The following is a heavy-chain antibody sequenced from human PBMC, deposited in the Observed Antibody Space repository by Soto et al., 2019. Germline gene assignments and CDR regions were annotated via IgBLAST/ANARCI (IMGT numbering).Heavy chain of an antibody. CDR1: GGSISSYY. D-gene: IGHD6-19*01. CDR3: ARGVGQWLGGVGPEDYYYYGMDV. J-gene: IGHJ6*02. CDR2: IYYSGST. V-gene: IGHV4-59*01. Sequence: PLETLSLTCTVSGGSISSYYWSWIQQPPGKGLEWIGYIYYSGSTNYNPSLKSRVTISVDTSKNQFSLKLSSVTAADTAVYYCARGVGQWLGGVGPEDYYYYGMDVWGQGTTVTVSS.